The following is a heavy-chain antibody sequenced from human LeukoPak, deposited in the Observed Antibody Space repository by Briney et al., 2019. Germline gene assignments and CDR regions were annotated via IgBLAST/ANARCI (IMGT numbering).Heavy chain of an antibody. CDR1: GGSINTYY. D-gene: IGHD2-2*01. CDR2: IYYSGTT. V-gene: IGHV4-59*01. J-gene: IGHJ5*02. CDR3: ARGPSTIWFDP. Sequence: SETLSLTCTVSGGSINTYYWSWIRQPPGKGLEWIGYIYYSGTTDYNPSLKSRVTISVETSKNQFSLNLTSVTAADTAVYYCARGPSTIWFDPWGQGTLVTVSS.